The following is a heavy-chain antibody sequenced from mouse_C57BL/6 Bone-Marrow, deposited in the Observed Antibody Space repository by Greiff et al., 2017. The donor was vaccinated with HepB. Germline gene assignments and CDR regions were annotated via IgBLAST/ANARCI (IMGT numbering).Heavy chain of an antibody. J-gene: IGHJ2*01. CDR3: SRGRFDYYFDY. CDR2: INTGGTYT. CDR1: GFTFTTSG. D-gene: IGHD2-14*01. V-gene: IGHV5-6*01. Sequence: EVNVVESGGDLVRPGGSLKLSCAASGFTFTTSGMSWVRQTPDKRLEWVATINTGGTYTYYADSMRGRFTISKDSAKNTLFLLMSSLRSEDSGIYYCSRGRFDYYFDYWGQGTTLTVSS.